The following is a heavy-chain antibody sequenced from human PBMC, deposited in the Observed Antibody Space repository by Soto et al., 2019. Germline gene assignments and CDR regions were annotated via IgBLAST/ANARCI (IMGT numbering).Heavy chain of an antibody. Sequence: PSETLSLTCAVYGGSFSGHYWSWIRQPPGKGLEWIGEINHSGSTNYNPSLKSRVTISVDTSKNQFSLKLSSVTAADTAVYFCARGQRNTAMLLSQYYYYGMDVWGQGTTVTV. D-gene: IGHD5-18*01. CDR2: INHSGST. CDR3: ARGQRNTAMLLSQYYYYGMDV. V-gene: IGHV4-34*01. CDR1: GGSFSGHY. J-gene: IGHJ6*02.